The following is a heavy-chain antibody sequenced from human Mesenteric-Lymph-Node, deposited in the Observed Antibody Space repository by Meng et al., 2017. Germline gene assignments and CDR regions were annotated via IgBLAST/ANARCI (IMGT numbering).Heavy chain of an antibody. J-gene: IGHJ6*02. Sequence: ASVKVSCKASGYTFTSYYMHWVRQAPGQGLEWMGIINPSGGSTSYAQKFQGRVTMTRDTSTSTVYMELRSLRSDDTAVYYCAREVGYCSSTSCLAGHYYYYGMDVWGQGTTVTVSS. CDR1: GYTFTSYY. CDR2: INPSGGST. CDR3: AREVGYCSSTSCLAGHYYYYGMDV. V-gene: IGHV1-46*01. D-gene: IGHD2-2*01.